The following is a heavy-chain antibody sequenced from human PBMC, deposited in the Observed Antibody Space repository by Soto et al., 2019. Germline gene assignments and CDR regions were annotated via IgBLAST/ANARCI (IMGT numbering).Heavy chain of an antibody. D-gene: IGHD3-22*01. V-gene: IGHV3-30*18. Sequence: GGSLRLSCAASGFTFSSYGMHWVRQAPGKGLEWVAVISYDGSNKYYADSVKGRFTISRDNSKNTLYLQMNSLRAEDTAVYYCAKVGDSSGYPFDYWGQGTLVTVSS. CDR3: AKVGDSSGYPFDY. J-gene: IGHJ4*02. CDR1: GFTFSSYG. CDR2: ISYDGSNK.